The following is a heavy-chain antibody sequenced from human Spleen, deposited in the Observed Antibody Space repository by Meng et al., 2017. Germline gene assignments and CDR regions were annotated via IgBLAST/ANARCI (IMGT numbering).Heavy chain of an antibody. CDR2: IYHSGST. CDR3: ASGPRGPDQMYYFDY. J-gene: IGHJ4*02. V-gene: IGHV4-39*07. CDR1: GGSMYSSSYY. Sequence: QLHLQRSGPGLGKHSETLSLTCTVSGGSMYSSSYYWGWIRQPPGKGLEWIGEIYHSGSTNYNPSLKSRVTISVDKSKNQFSLKLSSVTAADTAVYYCASGPRGPDQMYYFDYWGQGTLVTVSS. D-gene: IGHD1-14*01.